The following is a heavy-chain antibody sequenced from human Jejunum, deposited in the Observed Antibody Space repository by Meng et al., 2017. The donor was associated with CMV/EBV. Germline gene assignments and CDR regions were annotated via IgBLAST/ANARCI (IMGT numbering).Heavy chain of an antibody. CDR3: ARGGGFIRFDP. Sequence: CAASGFTVSSNYMSWIRQAPGKGLEWVSVIFTDDDTYYADSVKGRFTISRDNANNLLYLQMNSLRADDTAVYYCARGGGFIRFDPWGQGTLVTVSS. V-gene: IGHV3-53*01. D-gene: IGHD3-16*02. J-gene: IGHJ5*02. CDR2: IFTDDDT. CDR1: GFTVSSNY.